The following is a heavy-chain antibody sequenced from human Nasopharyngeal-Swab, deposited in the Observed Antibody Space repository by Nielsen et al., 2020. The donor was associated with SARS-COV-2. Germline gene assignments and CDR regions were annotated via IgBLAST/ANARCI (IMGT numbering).Heavy chain of an antibody. J-gene: IGHJ6*02. V-gene: IGHV4-39*01. CDR1: GGSISSSSYY. CDR3: ARQRGDLRLGFYYYYGMDV. CDR2: IYYSGST. D-gene: IGHD2-21*01. Sequence: SETLSLTCTVSGGSISSSSYYWGWIRQPPGKGLEWIGSIYYSGSTYYNPSLKSRVTISVDTSKNQFSLKLSSVTAADTAVYYCARQRGDLRLGFYYYYGMDVWAKGPRSPSP.